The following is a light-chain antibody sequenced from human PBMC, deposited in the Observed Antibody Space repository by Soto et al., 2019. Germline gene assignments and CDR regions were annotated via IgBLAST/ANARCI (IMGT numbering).Light chain of an antibody. V-gene: IGLV8-61*01. J-gene: IGLJ3*02. CDR2: STN. CDR3: VLYMGSGIPWV. CDR1: SGSVSTSFY. Sequence: QTVVTQEPSLSVSAGGTVTLTCGLSSGSVSTSFYPGWYQQTPGQAPRTLIYSTNTRSSGVPDRFSGSILGNKAALTITGAQTDDECDYYCVLYMGSGIPWVFCGGTKLTVL.